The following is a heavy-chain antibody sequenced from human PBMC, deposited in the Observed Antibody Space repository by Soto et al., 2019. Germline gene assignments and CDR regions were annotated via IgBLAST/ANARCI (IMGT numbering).Heavy chain of an antibody. Sequence: QLQLVQSGAEVKKTGSSVTVSCKALGNTFTYRYLHWVRQAPGQALEWMGWITPFNGDGHYAQKFGERVTITRDRSINTAYMRMSSLRSEDTAMYYCASGGAGSGPFTWELPDHWGQGTLVTVSS. CDR3: ASGGAGSGPFTWELPDH. CDR1: GNTFTYRY. D-gene: IGHD1-26*01. CDR2: ITPFNGDG. V-gene: IGHV1-45*02. J-gene: IGHJ4*02.